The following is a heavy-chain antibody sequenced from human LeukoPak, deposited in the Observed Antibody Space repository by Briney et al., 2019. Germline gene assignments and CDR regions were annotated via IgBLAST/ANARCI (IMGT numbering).Heavy chain of an antibody. Sequence: SETLSLTCTVSGASISSYYWSWIRHPPRKGLEWIGYIYYSGSTNYNPSLKSRVTISVNTSKNQFSLKLSSVTAADTAVYYCAREFGGGMDVWGQGTTVTVSS. J-gene: IGHJ6*02. V-gene: IGHV4-59*01. CDR1: GASISSYY. D-gene: IGHD3-10*01. CDR3: AREFGGGMDV. CDR2: IYYSGST.